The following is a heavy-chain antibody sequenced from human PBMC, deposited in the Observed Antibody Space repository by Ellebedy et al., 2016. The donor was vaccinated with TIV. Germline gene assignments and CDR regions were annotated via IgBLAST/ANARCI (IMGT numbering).Heavy chain of an antibody. CDR3: ARLPYGDAFDI. CDR2: INAGNGNT. D-gene: IGHD3-16*01. Sequence: ASVKVSXXASGYTFTSYAMHWVRQAPGQRLEWMGWINAGNGNTKYSQKFQGRVTITRDTSASTAYMELSSLRSEDTAVYYCARLPYGDAFDIWGQGTMVTVSS. J-gene: IGHJ3*02. V-gene: IGHV1-3*01. CDR1: GYTFTSYA.